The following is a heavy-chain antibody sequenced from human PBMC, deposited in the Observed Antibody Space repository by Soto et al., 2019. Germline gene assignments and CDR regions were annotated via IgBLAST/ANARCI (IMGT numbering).Heavy chain of an antibody. D-gene: IGHD6-19*01. J-gene: IGHJ4*02. CDR1: GYTFTSYG. V-gene: IGHV1-24*01. CDR2: FDPEDGET. CDR3: ATEGVRRLVRDYYFDY. Sequence: ASVKVSCKASGYTFTSYGISWVRHAPGKGLEWMGGFDPEDGETIYAQKFQGRVTMTEDTSTDTAYMELSSLRSEDTAVYYCATEGVRRLVRDYYFDYWGQGTLVTVSS.